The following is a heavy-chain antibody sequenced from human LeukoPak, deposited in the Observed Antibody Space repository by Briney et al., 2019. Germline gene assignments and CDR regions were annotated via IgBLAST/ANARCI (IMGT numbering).Heavy chain of an antibody. CDR2: IYSGGNT. J-gene: IGHJ3*02. CDR1: GLTVSSNC. Sequence: GGSLRLSCAASGLTVSSNCMSWVRQAPGKGLEWVSFIYSGGNTYYADSVKGRFTISRDNSKNTLYLQMNSLRAEDTAVYYCARDPTSGAFDIWGQGTMVTVSS. V-gene: IGHV3-66*01. CDR3: ARDPTSGAFDI. D-gene: IGHD3-16*01.